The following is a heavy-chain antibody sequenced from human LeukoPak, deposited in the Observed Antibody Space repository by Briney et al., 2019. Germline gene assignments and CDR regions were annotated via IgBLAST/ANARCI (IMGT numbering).Heavy chain of an antibody. D-gene: IGHD6-13*01. V-gene: IGHV4-39*01. Sequence: SETLSLTCTVSGGSISSSSYYWGWIRQPPGKGLEWIGSIYYSGSTYYNPSLKSRVTISVDTSKNQFSLKPSSVTAADTAVYYCARRGGSSWYGDWFDPWGQGTLVTVSS. J-gene: IGHJ5*02. CDR2: IYYSGST. CDR3: ARRGGSSWYGDWFDP. CDR1: GGSISSSSYY.